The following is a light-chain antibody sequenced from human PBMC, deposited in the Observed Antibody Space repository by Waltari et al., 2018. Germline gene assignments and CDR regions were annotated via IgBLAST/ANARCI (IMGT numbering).Light chain of an antibody. CDR2: DVS. V-gene: IGLV2-11*01. Sequence: QSALTQPRPMSGSPGQSVTISCTGTSSDVAGYNHVSWYQQLPGKAPKLMIYDVSRRPSGVPDRFSGSKSGNTASLTISGLQADDEGDYYCYSYAGSYTYVFGTGTKVTVL. J-gene: IGLJ1*01. CDR3: YSYAGSYTYV. CDR1: SSDVAGYNH.